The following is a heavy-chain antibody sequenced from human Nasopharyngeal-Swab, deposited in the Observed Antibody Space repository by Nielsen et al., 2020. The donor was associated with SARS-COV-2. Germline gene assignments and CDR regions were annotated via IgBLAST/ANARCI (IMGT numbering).Heavy chain of an antibody. CDR1: GGSISSSSYY. D-gene: IGHD7-27*01. CDR3: ARRVDWGNYYYYGMDV. J-gene: IGHJ6*02. Sequence: SETLSLTCTVSGGSISSSSYYWGWIRQPPGKGLEWIGSIYYSGSTYYNPSLKSRVTISVDTSKNQFSLKLSSVTAADTAVYYCARRVDWGNYYYYGMDVWGQGTTVTVSS. V-gene: IGHV4-39*01. CDR2: IYYSGST.